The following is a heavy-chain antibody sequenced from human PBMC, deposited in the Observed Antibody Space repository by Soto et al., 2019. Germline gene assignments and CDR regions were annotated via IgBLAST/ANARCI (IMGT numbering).Heavy chain of an antibody. J-gene: IGHJ4*02. D-gene: IGHD4-17*01. V-gene: IGHV3-64*01. CDR3: AREADAGDYLGYFDY. CDR2: ISSNGGST. CDR1: GFTFSSYA. Sequence: GGSLRLSCAASGFTFSSYAMHWVRQAPGKGLEYVSAISSNGGSTYYANSVKGRFTISRDNSKNTLYLQMGSLRAEDMAVYYCAREADAGDYLGYFDYWGQGTLVTVSS.